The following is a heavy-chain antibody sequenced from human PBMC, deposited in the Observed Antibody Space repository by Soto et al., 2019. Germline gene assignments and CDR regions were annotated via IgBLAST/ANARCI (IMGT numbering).Heavy chain of an antibody. CDR2: ISYDGSNK. J-gene: IGHJ4*02. CDR1: GFTFSSYG. V-gene: IGHV3-30*18. Sequence: QVQLVESGGGVVQPGRSLRLSCAASGFTFSSYGMHWVRQAPGKGLEWVAVISYDGSNKYYADSVKGRFTISRDNSKNTRYLQMNSLRAEDTAVYYCAKGGRKAAGGSDYWGQGTLVTVSS. D-gene: IGHD6-13*01. CDR3: AKGGRKAAGGSDY.